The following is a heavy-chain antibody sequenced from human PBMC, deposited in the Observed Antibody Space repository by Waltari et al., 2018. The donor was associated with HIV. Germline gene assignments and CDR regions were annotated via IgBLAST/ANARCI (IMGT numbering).Heavy chain of an antibody. Sequence: PGFVKPSETLSLICNVSGGSIASSDSFWGWIRQSPEMNLEWVGSALYTRRPDLCTGQFFAKSSLKSRVALSVDTSKNQVSLRLTSVTAADTGLYYCVRHAAEFRPDFVWILAGVFEPWGLGTQVIVS. CDR2: ALYTRRPDLCTGQF. D-gene: IGHD3-10*01. J-gene: IGHJ1*01. CDR1: GGSIASSDSF. V-gene: IGHV4-39*01. CDR3: VRHAAEFRPDFVWILAGVFEP.